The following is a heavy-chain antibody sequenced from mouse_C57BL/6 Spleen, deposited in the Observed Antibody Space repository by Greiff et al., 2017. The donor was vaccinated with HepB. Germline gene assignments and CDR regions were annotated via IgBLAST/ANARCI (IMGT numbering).Heavy chain of an antibody. V-gene: IGHV5-17*01. CDR1: GFTFSDYG. D-gene: IGHD2-1*01. CDR3: ARDLLLYYYAMDY. Sequence: EVQLVESGGGLVKPGGSLKLSCAASGFTFSDYGMHWVRQAPEKGLEWVAYISSGSSTIYYADTVKGRFTISRDNAKNTLFLQMTSLRSEDTAMYYCARDLLLYYYAMDYWGQGTSVTVSS. CDR2: ISSGSSTI. J-gene: IGHJ4*01.